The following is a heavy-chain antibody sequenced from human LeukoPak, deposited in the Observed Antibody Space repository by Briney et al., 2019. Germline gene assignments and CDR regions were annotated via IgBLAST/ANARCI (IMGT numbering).Heavy chain of an antibody. CDR3: ARGVVAARNWFDP. Sequence: RPGRSLRLSCAASGFTFSSYWMSWVRQAPGKGLEWVANIKQDGSEKYYVDSVKGRFTISRDNAKNSLYLQMNSLRAEDTAVYYCARGVVAARNWFDPWGQGTLVTVSS. V-gene: IGHV3-7*01. J-gene: IGHJ5*02. CDR2: IKQDGSEK. D-gene: IGHD2-15*01. CDR1: GFTFSSYW.